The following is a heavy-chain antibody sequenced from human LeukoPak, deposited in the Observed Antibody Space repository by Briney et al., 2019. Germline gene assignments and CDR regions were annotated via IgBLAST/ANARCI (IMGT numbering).Heavy chain of an antibody. D-gene: IGHD6-19*01. CDR2: ISSSSSTI. J-gene: IGHJ4*02. CDR1: GFTFSSYS. V-gene: IGHV3-48*02. Sequence: PGGSLRLSCAASGFTFSSYSMNWVRQAPGKGLEWVSYISSSSSTIYYADSVKGRFTISRDNAKNSLYLQMNSLRDEDTAVYYCARDSFTKPRNKTPVAGTDYWGQGTLVTVSS. CDR3: ARDSFTKPRNKTPVAGTDY.